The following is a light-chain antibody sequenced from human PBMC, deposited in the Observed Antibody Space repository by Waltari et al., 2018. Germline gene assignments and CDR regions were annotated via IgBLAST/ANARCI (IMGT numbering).Light chain of an antibody. CDR3: QQSTSIPLT. Sequence: DIQMTQSPSSLSASVGDRVTITCRASQPIPRYLNWYQQKPGKAPKLLIYGISNLHSGVPSRFSGSGSGTDFTLTISSLQPEDFATYYCQQSTSIPLTFGGGTKVDIK. CDR2: GIS. CDR1: QPIPRY. J-gene: IGKJ4*01. V-gene: IGKV1-39*01.